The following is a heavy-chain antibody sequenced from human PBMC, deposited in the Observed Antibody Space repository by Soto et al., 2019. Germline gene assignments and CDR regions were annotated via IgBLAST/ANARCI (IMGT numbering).Heavy chain of an antibody. D-gene: IGHD6-25*01. V-gene: IGHV3-9*01. CDR1: GFNFVNYA. CDR2: INWNSDKV. J-gene: IGHJ4*02. Sequence: VLLVESGGGLVQPGRSLRLSCAVSGFNFVNYAMHWVRQAPGKGLEWVAAINWNSDKVAYAGSVLGRFTIFRDSAKNSLHLQMNDLTTEDTALYYCAKDKGGTPYYIDSWGQGILVTVSS. CDR3: AKDKGGTPYYIDS.